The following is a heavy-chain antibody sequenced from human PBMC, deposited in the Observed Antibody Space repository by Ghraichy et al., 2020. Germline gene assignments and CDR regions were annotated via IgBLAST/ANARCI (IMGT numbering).Heavy chain of an antibody. CDR2: INHSGST. Sequence: SETLSLTCAVYGGSFSGYYWSWIRQPPGKGLEWIGEINHSGSTNYNPSLKSRVTISVDTSKNQFSLKLSSVTAADTAVYYCAIGGAADAFDIWGQGTMVTVSS. CDR3: AIGGAADAFDI. CDR1: GGSFSGYY. J-gene: IGHJ3*02. D-gene: IGHD1-26*01. V-gene: IGHV4-34*01.